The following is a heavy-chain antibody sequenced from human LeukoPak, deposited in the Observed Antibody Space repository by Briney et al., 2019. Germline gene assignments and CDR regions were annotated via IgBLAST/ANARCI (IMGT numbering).Heavy chain of an antibody. D-gene: IGHD6-13*01. CDR1: GGSISSSSYS. V-gene: IGHV4-39*01. J-gene: IGHJ5*02. Sequence: SETLSLTCTVSGGSISSSSYSWGWIRQPPGQGLEWIGSIYYSGSTYYNPSLKSRVTISVDTSKNQFSLKLSSVTAADTAVYYCASQRSYSSSWLGWFDPWGQGTLVTVSS. CDR3: ASQRSYSSSWLGWFDP. CDR2: IYYSGST.